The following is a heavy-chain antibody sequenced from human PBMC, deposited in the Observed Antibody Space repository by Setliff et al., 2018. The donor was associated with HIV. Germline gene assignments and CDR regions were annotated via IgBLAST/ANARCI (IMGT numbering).Heavy chain of an antibody. D-gene: IGHD6-19*01. J-gene: IGHJ4*01. CDR2: INTSGGSA. CDR3: ARNQGDSSGWYAGDY. CDR1: GYTFTRYF. Sequence: ASVKVSCKASGYTFTRYFMHWVRQAPGQGLEWMGVINTSGGSAGYAERFRGRVTMTRDTSTSTVYMDLRNLRSEDTAVHYCARNQGDSSGWYAGDYWGHGTLVTVSS. V-gene: IGHV1-46*01.